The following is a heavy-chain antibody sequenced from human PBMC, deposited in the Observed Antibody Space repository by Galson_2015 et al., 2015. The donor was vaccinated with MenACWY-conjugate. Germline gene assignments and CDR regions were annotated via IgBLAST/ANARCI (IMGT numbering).Heavy chain of an antibody. V-gene: IGHV5-10-1*01. CDR1: GYSFTSYW. D-gene: IGHD6-13*01. CDR2: IDPSDSYT. CDR3: ARGGSSVHNWFDP. Sequence: QSGAEVKKPGESLRISCKGSGYSFTSYWISWVRQVPGKGLEWMGRIDPSDSYTNYSPSFQGHVTISADKSISTAYLQWSSLEASDTAMYYCARGGSSVHNWFDPWGQGTLVTVSS. J-gene: IGHJ5*02.